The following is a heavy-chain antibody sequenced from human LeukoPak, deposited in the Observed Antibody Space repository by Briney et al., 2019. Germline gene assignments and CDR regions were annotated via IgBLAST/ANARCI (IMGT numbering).Heavy chain of an antibody. CDR3: ARGPDYGDYLKYYYYMDV. D-gene: IGHD4-17*01. CDR1: GFTFSSYW. J-gene: IGHJ6*03. V-gene: IGHV3-7*01. CDR2: IKQDGSEK. Sequence: GGSLRLSCAASGFTFSSYWMSWVRQAPGKGLEWVANIKQDGSEKYYVDSVKGRFTISRDNAKNSLYLQMNSLRAEDTAVYYCARGPDYGDYLKYYYYMDVWGKGTTVTVSS.